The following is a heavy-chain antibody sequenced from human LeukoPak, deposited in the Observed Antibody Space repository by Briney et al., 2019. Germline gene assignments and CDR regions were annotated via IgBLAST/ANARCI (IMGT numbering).Heavy chain of an antibody. V-gene: IGHV1-46*03. CDR3: ARERVPVIAVAATAID. CDR1: GYTFTGYY. J-gene: IGHJ4*02. CDR2: INPSGGST. Sequence: GASVKVSCKASGYTFTGYYMHWVRQAPGQGLEWIGIINPSGGSTSYAQKFQGRVTMTRDTSASTVYMELSGLRSEDTAVYYCARERVPVIAVAATAIDWGQGTLVTVSS. D-gene: IGHD6-19*01.